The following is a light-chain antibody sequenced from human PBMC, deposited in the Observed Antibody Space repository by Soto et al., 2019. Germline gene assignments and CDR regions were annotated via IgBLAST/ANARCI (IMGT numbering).Light chain of an antibody. Sequence: QSVLTQPASVSGSPGQSITISCTGTSSDVGGYNYVSWYQQHPGKVPKLIIYEVTNRPSGVSNRFSGSKSGNTASLTISGLQAEDEADYYCSSYTSSSTQVFGTGTKVTVL. CDR3: SSYTSSSTQV. CDR2: EVT. J-gene: IGLJ1*01. V-gene: IGLV2-14*01. CDR1: SSDVGGYNY.